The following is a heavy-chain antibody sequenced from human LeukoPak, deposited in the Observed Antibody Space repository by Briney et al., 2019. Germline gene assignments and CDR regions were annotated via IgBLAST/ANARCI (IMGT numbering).Heavy chain of an antibody. CDR2: INHSGST. CDR3: ARSSREVVTARTYDWFDP. V-gene: IGHV4-34*01. CDR1: GGSFSGYY. J-gene: IGHJ5*02. Sequence: SETLSLTCAVYGGSFSGYYWSWIRQPPGKGLEWIGEINHSGSTNYNPSLKSRVTISVDTSKNQFSLKLSSVTAADTAVYYCARSSREVVTARTYDWFDPWGQGTLVTVSS. D-gene: IGHD2-21*02.